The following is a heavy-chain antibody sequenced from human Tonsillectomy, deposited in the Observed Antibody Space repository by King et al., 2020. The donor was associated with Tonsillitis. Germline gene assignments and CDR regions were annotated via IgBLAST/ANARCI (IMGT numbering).Heavy chain of an antibody. CDR2: IIPIFGIA. V-gene: IGHV1-69*04. CDR1: GGTFSSYG. J-gene: IGHJ6*02. D-gene: IGHD5-18*01. CDR3: AGFSGGYTYRNYYYYYAMDV. Sequence: VQLVQSGAEVKKPGSSVKVSCKASGGTFSSYGISWVRQAPGQGLEWLGRIIPIFGIANYAQKFQGRVTITADKSTSTAYIELRSLRSEDTAVYYCAGFSGGYTYRNYYYYYAMDVWGQGTTVTVSS.